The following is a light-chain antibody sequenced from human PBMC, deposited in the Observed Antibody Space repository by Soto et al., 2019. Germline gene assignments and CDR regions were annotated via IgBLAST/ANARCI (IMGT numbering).Light chain of an antibody. J-gene: IGKJ5*01. CDR2: GAS. CDR3: NQSYHDSIT. Sequence: AIQMTQSPSSLSASVGDSVTITCRASKDIRNDLGWFQQKPGKAPNLLIYGASSVHRVVPSRFSGSGSGSDLTLTFSSLKSEDFATYSCNQSYHDSITFGQGTRLDI. CDR1: KDIRND. V-gene: IGKV1-6*01.